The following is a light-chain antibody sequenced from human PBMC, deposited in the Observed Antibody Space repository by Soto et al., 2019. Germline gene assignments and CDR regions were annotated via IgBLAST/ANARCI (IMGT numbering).Light chain of an antibody. V-gene: IGLV2-8*01. CDR1: SSDVGAYNS. J-gene: IGLJ2*01. CDR3: SSYAGTNNLL. Sequence: QSALTQPPSASGSPGQSVTISCTGTSSDVGAYNSVSWYQQYPGKAPKLMISEVSKRPSGVPDRFSGSKSGNTASLTVSGLQAEDEADYFCSSYAGTNNLLFGGGTKLTGL. CDR2: EVS.